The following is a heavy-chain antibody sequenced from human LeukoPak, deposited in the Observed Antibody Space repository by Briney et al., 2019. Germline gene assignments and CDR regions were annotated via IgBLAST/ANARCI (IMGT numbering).Heavy chain of an antibody. CDR3: ARWDILVVPAAGFDY. J-gene: IGHJ4*02. D-gene: IGHD2-2*01. Sequence: GASVKVSCTASGYTFTGYYMHWVRQAPGQGLEWMGWINPNSGGTNYAQKSQGRVTMTRDTSISTAYMELSRLRSDDTAVYYCARWDILVVPAAGFDYWGQGTLVTVSS. CDR1: GYTFTGYY. CDR2: INPNSGGT. V-gene: IGHV1-2*02.